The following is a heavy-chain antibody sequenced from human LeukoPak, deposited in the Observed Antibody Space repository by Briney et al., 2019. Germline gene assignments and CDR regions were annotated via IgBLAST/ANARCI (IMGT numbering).Heavy chain of an antibody. V-gene: IGHV3-23*01. CDR1: GFTFSNYA. CDR3: AKWGDYDILTGYYDSDY. CDR2: IVGTGGST. Sequence: PGGSLRLSCAASGFTFSNYAMSWVRQAPGKGLEWVSAIVGTGGSTYYADSVKGRFTTSRDNSKNTLYLQMNSLRAEDTAVYYCAKWGDYDILTGYYDSDYWGQGTLVTVSS. D-gene: IGHD3-9*01. J-gene: IGHJ4*02.